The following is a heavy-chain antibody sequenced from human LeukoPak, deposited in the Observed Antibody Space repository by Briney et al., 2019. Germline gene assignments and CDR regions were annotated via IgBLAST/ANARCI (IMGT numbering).Heavy chain of an antibody. CDR3: AKEPFRFGELLTPDY. Sequence: GGSLRLSCAASRFTFSSYAMSWVRQAPGKGLEWVSGISGSGGSTDYADSVKGRFTISRDNSKNTLYLQMNSLRAEDTAVYYCAKEPFRFGELLTPDYWGQGTLVTVSS. J-gene: IGHJ4*02. CDR1: RFTFSSYA. CDR2: ISGSGGST. D-gene: IGHD3-10*01. V-gene: IGHV3-23*01.